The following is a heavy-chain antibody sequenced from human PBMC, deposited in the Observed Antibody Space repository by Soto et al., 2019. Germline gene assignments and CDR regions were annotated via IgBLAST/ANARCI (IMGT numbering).Heavy chain of an antibody. J-gene: IGHJ1*01. CDR2: ISTDASST. CDR3: ARLPNKSPQN. Sequence: EVQLVESGGGLVQPGGSLRLSCAASGFTFSSYWMHWVRQAPGKGLVWVSSISTDASSTSYADPVKGRFTISSDNAKNTLYLQMTSVRAEDTSVYYCARLPNKSPQNWGQGTLVIVSP. CDR1: GFTFSSYW. V-gene: IGHV3-74*01.